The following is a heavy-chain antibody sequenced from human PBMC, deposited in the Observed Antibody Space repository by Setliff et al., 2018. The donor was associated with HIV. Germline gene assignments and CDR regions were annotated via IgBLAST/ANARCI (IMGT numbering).Heavy chain of an antibody. CDR1: GFTFSSYS. CDR2: ISSSSSTI. CDR3: ARDSGGWYPTGDYYYYYMDV. J-gene: IGHJ6*03. D-gene: IGHD6-19*01. V-gene: IGHV3-48*01. Sequence: GGSLRLSCAASGFTFSSYSMNWVRQAPGKGLEWVSYISSSSSTIYYADSVKGRFTISRDNAKNSLYLQINSLRAEDTAVYYCARDSGGWYPTGDYYYYYMDVWGKGTTVTVSS.